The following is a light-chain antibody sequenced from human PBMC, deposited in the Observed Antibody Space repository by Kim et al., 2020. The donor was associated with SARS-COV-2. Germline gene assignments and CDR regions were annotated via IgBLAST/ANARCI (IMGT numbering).Light chain of an antibody. CDR1: SSNIGSNY. CDR2: RNN. Sequence: QSVLTQPPSASGTPGQRVTISCSGSSSNIGSNYVYWYQQLPGTAPKLLIYRNNQRRSGVPDRFSGSKSGTSASLAISGLRSEDEADYYCAAWDDSLSGTFGGGTQLTVL. V-gene: IGLV1-47*01. J-gene: IGLJ2*01. CDR3: AAWDDSLSGT.